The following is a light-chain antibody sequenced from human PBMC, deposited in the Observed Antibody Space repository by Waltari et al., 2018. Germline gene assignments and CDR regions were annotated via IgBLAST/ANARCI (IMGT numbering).Light chain of an antibody. CDR2: GAS. J-gene: IGKJ2*01. Sequence: EVVLTQSPATLSLSPGERATLSCRASQSVSRSRVAWYLHKPGQAPRLLIYGASGRATGIPDRFSGSGSGTDFSLTISRVEPEDFAVYYCQQYGSSVMYKFGQGTKLEIK. CDR1: QSVSRSR. CDR3: QQYGSSVMYK. V-gene: IGKV3-20*01.